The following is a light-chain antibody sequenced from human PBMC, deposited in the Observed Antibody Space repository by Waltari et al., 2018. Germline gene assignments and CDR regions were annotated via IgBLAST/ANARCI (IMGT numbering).Light chain of an antibody. Sequence: QSALTQPASVSGSPGQSITISCTGTRSDIGGYNYVSWYQQYPGKAPKILIFEVTNRPSGISNRFSGSKSGNTASLTISGLQSDDEAEYFCSSYTQTSSPYIFGTGTKVTVL. CDR1: RSDIGGYNY. CDR2: EVT. V-gene: IGLV2-14*01. J-gene: IGLJ1*01. CDR3: SSYTQTSSPYI.